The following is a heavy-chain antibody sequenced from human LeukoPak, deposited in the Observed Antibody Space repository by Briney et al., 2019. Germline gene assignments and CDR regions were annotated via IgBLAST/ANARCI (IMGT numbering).Heavy chain of an antibody. CDR1: GGSISSGSYY. D-gene: IGHD2-2*01. CDR2: IYTSGST. Sequence: SETLSLTCTVSGGSISSGSYYWSWIRQPAGKGLEWIGRIYTSGSTNYNPSLKSRVTISVDTSKNQFSLKLSSVTAADTAVYYCAVTIDCSSTSCYAGYYYMDVGGKGTTVTVSS. V-gene: IGHV4-61*02. J-gene: IGHJ6*03. CDR3: AVTIDCSSTSCYAGYYYMDV.